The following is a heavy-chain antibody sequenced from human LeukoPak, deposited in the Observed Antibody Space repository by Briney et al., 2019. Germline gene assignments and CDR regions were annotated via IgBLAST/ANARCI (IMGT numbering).Heavy chain of an antibody. CDR2: ISWDGGST. D-gene: IGHD3-3*01. Sequence: GGSLRLSCAASGFTFDDYTMHWVRQAPGKGLEWVSLISWDGGSTYYADSVKGRFTISRDNSKNSLYLQMNSLRTEDTALYYCAKGATIFGVVTGVGDYFDYWGQGTLVTVSS. J-gene: IGHJ4*02. CDR3: AKGATIFGVVTGVGDYFDY. V-gene: IGHV3-43*01. CDR1: GFTFDDYT.